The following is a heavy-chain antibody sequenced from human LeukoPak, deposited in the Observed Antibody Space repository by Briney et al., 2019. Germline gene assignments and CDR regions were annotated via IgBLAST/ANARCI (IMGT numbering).Heavy chain of an antibody. D-gene: IGHD2-2*01. CDR3: ATEDVVIPTATQRPLDY. V-gene: IGHV4-39*02. J-gene: IGHJ4*02. Sequence: SETLSLTCTVSGGSIRNRHYFWGRVRQPPGKGLEWIGSIYYSGSTYYNPSLKSRVTISMDMSENHFSLNLSSVTAADTAFYYCATEDVVIPTATQRPLDYWGQGILVTVSS. CDR2: IYYSGST. CDR1: GGSIRNRHYF.